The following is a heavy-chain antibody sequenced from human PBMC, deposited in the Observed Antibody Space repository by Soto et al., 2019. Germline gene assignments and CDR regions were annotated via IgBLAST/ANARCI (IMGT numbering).Heavy chain of an antibody. D-gene: IGHD2-8*01. Sequence: PGGSLRLSCAASGFTLSSYAMHWVRQAPGKGLEWVAVISTDGADKHYADSVKGRITISRDNSKNTLYLQLNSLGAEDTAVYYCAKDRAKWASYYFDYWGQGTLVTVSS. J-gene: IGHJ4*02. CDR1: GFTLSSYA. CDR3: AKDRAKWASYYFDY. CDR2: ISTDGADK. V-gene: IGHV3-30-3*01.